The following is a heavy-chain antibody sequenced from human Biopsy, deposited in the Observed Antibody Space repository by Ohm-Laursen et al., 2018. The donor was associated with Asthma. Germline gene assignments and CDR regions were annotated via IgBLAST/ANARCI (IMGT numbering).Heavy chain of an antibody. D-gene: IGHD1-26*01. CDR3: ARSELPSYYYYYGMDV. J-gene: IGHJ6*02. Sequence: ASVKVSCKASGGTFSSYAISWVRQAPGQGLEWMGGITPIFGTANYAQKFQGRVTITADESTSTAYMELSSLRSEDTAVYYCARSELPSYYYYYGMDVWGQGTTVTVSS. CDR1: GGTFSSYA. CDR2: ITPIFGTA. V-gene: IGHV1-69*13.